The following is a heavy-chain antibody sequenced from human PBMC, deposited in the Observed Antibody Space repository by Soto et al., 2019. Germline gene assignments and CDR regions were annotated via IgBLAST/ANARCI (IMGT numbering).Heavy chain of an antibody. CDR3: ARLVGAAAGHLDY. CDR1: GGSISSSSYY. CDR2: IYYSGST. J-gene: IGHJ4*02. D-gene: IGHD6-13*01. V-gene: IGHV4-39*01. Sequence: ASETLSLTCTVSGGSISSSSYYWGWIRQPPGKGLEWIGSIYYSGSTYYNPSLKSRVTISVDTSKNQFSLKLSSVTAADTAVYYCARLVGAAAGHLDYWGQGTLVTVSS.